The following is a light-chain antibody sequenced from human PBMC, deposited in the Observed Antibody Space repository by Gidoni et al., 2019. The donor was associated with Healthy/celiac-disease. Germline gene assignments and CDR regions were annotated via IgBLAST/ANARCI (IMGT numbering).Light chain of an antibody. V-gene: IGKV2-28*01. CDR3: MQALQLFT. Sequence: DMGMPQSPLSLPVTPGEPASTSCRSSQSLLHSNGYNYLDWYLQKPGQSPQLLIYLGSNRASGVPDRFSGSGSGTDFTLKISRVEAEYVGVHYCMQALQLFTFGPGTKVDIK. CDR1: QSLLHSNGYNY. J-gene: IGKJ3*01. CDR2: LGS.